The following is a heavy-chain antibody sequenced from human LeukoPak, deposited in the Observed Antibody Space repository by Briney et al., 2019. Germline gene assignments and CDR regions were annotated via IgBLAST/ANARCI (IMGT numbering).Heavy chain of an antibody. D-gene: IGHD4-17*01. CDR1: GFSFTNAW. J-gene: IGHJ4*02. Sequence: GGSLRLSCAASGFSFTNAWMSWVRQAPGKGLEWVGHIKSRTDGGTTDYAAPVKDRFSISRDGSKDTLYLQMNSLKTEDIAVYYCVTEYYGAYNYWGQGALVTISS. CDR3: VTEYYGAYNY. V-gene: IGHV3-15*01. CDR2: IKSRTDGGTT.